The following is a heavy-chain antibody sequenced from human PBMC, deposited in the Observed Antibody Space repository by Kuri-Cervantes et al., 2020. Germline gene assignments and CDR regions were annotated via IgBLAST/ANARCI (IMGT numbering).Heavy chain of an antibody. Sequence: SETLSLTCAVYGGSFSGYYWSWIRQPPGKGLEWIGEINHSESTNYNPSLKSRVTISLDTSKNQFSLKLSSVTAADTAVYYCARVRSGYYNGYYYYYYMDVWGKGTTVTVSS. CDR2: INHSEST. D-gene: IGHD3-9*01. V-gene: IGHV4-34*01. J-gene: IGHJ6*03. CDR1: GGSFSGYY. CDR3: ARVRSGYYNGYYYYYYMDV.